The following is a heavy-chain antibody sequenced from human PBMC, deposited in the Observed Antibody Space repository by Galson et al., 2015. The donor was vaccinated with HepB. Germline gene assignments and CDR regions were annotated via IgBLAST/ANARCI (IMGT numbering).Heavy chain of an antibody. J-gene: IGHJ4*02. CDR2: IYYSGST. Sequence: TLSLTCTVSGGSISSGGYYWSWIRQLPGKGLEWIGYIYYSGSTYYNPSLKSRITISIDMSKSQFSLKLRSVTAAGTAVYYCAGRKYSTGIDYWGQGTLVSVSS. CDR3: AGRKYSTGIDY. D-gene: IGHD6-25*01. CDR1: GGSISSGGYY. V-gene: IGHV4-31*03.